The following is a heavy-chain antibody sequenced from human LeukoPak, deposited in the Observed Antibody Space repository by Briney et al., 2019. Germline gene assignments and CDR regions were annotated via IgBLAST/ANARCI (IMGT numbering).Heavy chain of an antibody. CDR3: AKAGRSPRYYYYMDV. CDR2: IRYDGSNK. V-gene: IGHV3-30*02. J-gene: IGHJ6*03. CDR1: GFTFSSYG. Sequence: GGSLRLSCAASGFTFSSYGMHWVRQAPGKGLEWVAFIRYDGSNKYYADSVKGRFTISRDNSKNTLYLQMKSLRAEDTAVYYCAKAGRSPRYYYYMDVWGKGTTVTISS. D-gene: IGHD1-26*01.